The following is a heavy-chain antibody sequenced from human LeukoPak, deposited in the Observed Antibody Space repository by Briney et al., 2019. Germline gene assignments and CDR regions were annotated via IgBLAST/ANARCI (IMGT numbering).Heavy chain of an antibody. Sequence: GGSLRLSCAASGFTFSSYWVHWVRQAPGKGLVWVSHVNSDGSGTSYADSVKGRFTISRDNAKNTLYLQMNSLRAEDTAVYYCASASAYGGPDDYWGQGTLVTVSS. CDR3: ASASAYGGPDDY. CDR2: VNSDGSGT. J-gene: IGHJ4*02. D-gene: IGHD4-23*01. CDR1: GFTFSSYW. V-gene: IGHV3-74*01.